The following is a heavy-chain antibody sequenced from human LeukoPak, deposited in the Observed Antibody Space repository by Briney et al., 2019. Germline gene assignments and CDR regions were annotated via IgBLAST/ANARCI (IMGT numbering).Heavy chain of an antibody. Sequence: SGTLPLTCAVSGGSISSSNWWSWVRQPPGKGLEWVGHMYYRGNTFYNPSLKSRVTISVDTSKNQFSLKLRSVTAADTAVYYCARLYGNYQNYFDYWGQGTLVTVSS. CDR1: GGSISSSNW. CDR2: MYYRGNT. CDR3: ARLYGNYQNYFDY. J-gene: IGHJ4*02. D-gene: IGHD1-7*01. V-gene: IGHV4-4*02.